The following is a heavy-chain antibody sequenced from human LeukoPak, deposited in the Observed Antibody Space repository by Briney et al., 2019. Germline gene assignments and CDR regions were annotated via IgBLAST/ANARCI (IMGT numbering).Heavy chain of an antibody. Sequence: SETLSLTCAVPDGPFGGYYWSWVRQSPGKGLEWIGEINHFGHTYYNESLRSRVAISVDTSKKKFSLKLTSVTAADMGIYYCAREGNVLVVTQKKKKPFDLWGQGTLVIVSS. V-gene: IGHV4-34*01. D-gene: IGHD2-21*02. CDR2: INHFGHT. CDR3: AREGNVLVVTQKKKKPFDL. CDR1: DGPFGGYY. J-gene: IGHJ4*02.